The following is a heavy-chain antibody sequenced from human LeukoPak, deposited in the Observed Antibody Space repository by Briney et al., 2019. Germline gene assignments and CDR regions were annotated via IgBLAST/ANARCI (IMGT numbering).Heavy chain of an antibody. CDR1: GFTFSSYA. Sequence: PGGSLRLSCAASGFTFSSYAMSWVRQAPGKGLEWVSAISGSGGSTYYADSVKGRFTISRDNSKNTLYLQMNSLRAEDTAVYYCAKGGRGYSSVHDFDYWGQGTLVTVSS. J-gene: IGHJ4*02. CDR3: AKGGRGYSSVHDFDY. D-gene: IGHD5-18*01. V-gene: IGHV3-23*01. CDR2: ISGSGGST.